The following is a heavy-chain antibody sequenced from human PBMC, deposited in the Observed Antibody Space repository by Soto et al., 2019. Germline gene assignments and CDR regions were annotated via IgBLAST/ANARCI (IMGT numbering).Heavy chain of an antibody. CDR2: INHSGST. D-gene: IGHD2-2*01. Sequence: SDTLSLTCAVYGGSFSGYYWSWIRQPPGKGLEWIGEINHSGSTNYNPSLKSRVTISVDTSKNQFSLKLSSVTAADTAVYYCVKASLSYQLLSYSYYWGQGTLVTVSS. V-gene: IGHV4-34*01. CDR3: VKASLSYQLLSYSYY. J-gene: IGHJ4*02. CDR1: GGSFSGYY.